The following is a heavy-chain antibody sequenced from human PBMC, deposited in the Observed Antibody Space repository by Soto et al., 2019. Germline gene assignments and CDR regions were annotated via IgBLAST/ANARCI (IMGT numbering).Heavy chain of an antibody. CDR2: ISGSGGST. CDR1: GFTFSSYA. CDR3: AKGHDTPEWDSGSLNFDY. J-gene: IGHJ4*02. D-gene: IGHD1-26*01. Sequence: GGSLRLSCAASGFTFSSYAMSWVRQAPGKGLEWVSAISGSGGSTYYADSVKGRFTISRDNSKNTLYLQMNSLRAEDTAVYYCAKGHDTPEWDSGSLNFDYWGQGTMVTVSS. V-gene: IGHV3-23*01.